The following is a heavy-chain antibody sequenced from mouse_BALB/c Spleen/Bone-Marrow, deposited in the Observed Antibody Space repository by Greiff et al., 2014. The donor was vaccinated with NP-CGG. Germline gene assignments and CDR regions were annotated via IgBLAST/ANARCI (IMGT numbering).Heavy chain of an antibody. D-gene: IGHD2-14*01. CDR3: ARDRGVQGYAMDY. CDR1: GFTFRDYY. Sequence: EVKVVGSGGGLVKPGGALELSCAASGFTFRDYYMYLVRPDPGKRLGGVATISDGGSYTYYPDSVKGRFTISRDIAKNNLYLQMSSLKSEDTAMYYCARDRGVQGYAMDYWGQGTSVTVSS. J-gene: IGHJ4*01. V-gene: IGHV5-4*02. CDR2: ISDGGSYT.